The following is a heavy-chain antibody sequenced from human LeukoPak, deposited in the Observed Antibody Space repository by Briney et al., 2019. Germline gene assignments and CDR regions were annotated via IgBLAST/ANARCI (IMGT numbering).Heavy chain of an antibody. V-gene: IGHV3-23*01. D-gene: IGHD1-1*01. J-gene: IGHJ4*02. CDR1: GFTFSTYV. Sequence: GGSLRLSCAASGFTFSTYVMKWARQAPGKGLEWVSTIDRAGSTDTHYRDSVKGRFTVSRGNFKNTLYLQMNSLRAEDTAIYYCAIDVQDDLDYWGQGTLVTVSS. CDR2: IDRAGSTDT. CDR3: AIDVQDDLDY.